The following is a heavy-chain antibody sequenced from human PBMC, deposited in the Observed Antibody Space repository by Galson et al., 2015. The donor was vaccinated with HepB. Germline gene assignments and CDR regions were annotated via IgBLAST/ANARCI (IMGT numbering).Heavy chain of an antibody. V-gene: IGHV3-15*01. CDR1: GFSFTDVW. Sequence: SLRLSCAASGFSFTDVWMSWVRQVPGKGLEWVGRIKGPSGATDYGAPVKGRFIISRDESKTILYLQMNSLKTEDTAVYYCSALGSYGEFCNNWGQGTPVTVSS. CDR3: SALGSYGEFCNN. D-gene: IGHD3-10*01. J-gene: IGHJ1*01. CDR2: IKGPSGAT.